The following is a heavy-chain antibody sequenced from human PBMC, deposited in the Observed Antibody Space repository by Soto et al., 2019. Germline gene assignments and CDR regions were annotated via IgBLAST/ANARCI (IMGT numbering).Heavy chain of an antibody. CDR2: ISWNSGSI. D-gene: IGHD6-19*01. CDR3: AKFSSGYAFDI. V-gene: IGHV3-9*01. Sequence: SGGSLRLSCAASGFTFDDYAMHWVRQAPGKGLEWVSGISWNSGSIGYADSVKGRFTISRDNAKNSLYLQMNSLRAEDTALYYCAKFSSGYAFDIWGQGTMVTVSS. CDR1: GFTFDDYA. J-gene: IGHJ3*02.